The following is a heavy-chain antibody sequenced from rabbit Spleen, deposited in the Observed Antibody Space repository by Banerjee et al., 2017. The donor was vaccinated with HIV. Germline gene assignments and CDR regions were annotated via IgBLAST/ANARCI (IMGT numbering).Heavy chain of an antibody. CDR2: IDTNDGDT. V-gene: IGHV1S45*01. Sequence: QQQLEESGGGPVKPEGSLTLSCKASGFTLSSYYMNWVRQAPEKGLEWIACIDTNDGDTDYANWPKGRFTISKTSSTTVTLQMTSLTAADTATYFCARNYVNAFDPWGPGTLVTVS. J-gene: IGHJ2*01. CDR3: ARNYVNAFDP. CDR1: GFTLSSYYM. D-gene: IGHD1-1*01.